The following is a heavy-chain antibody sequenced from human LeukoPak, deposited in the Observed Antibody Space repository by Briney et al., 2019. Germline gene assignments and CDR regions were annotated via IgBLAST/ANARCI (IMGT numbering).Heavy chain of an antibody. D-gene: IGHD6-19*01. CDR2: ISAYNGNT. CDR3: ASDRSPWWVVAGTAGSDFDY. V-gene: IGHV1-18*01. Sequence: ASVKVSRKASGYTFTSYGISWVRQAPGQGLEWMGWISAYNGNTNYAQKLQGRVTMTTDTSTSTAYMELRSLRSDDTAVYYCASDRSPWWVVAGTAGSDFDYWGQGTLVTVSS. J-gene: IGHJ4*02. CDR1: GYTFTSYG.